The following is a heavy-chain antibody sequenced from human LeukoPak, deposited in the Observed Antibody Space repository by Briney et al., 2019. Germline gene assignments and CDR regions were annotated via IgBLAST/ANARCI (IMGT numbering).Heavy chain of an antibody. CDR1: GFTFSSYA. CDR2: ISYDGSNK. Sequence: GGSLRLSCAASGFTFSSYAMHWVRQAPGKGLEWVAVISYDGSNKYYADSVKGRFTISRDNSKNTLYLQMNSLRAEDTAVYYCAKADYWGQGTLVTVSS. J-gene: IGHJ4*02. CDR3: AKADY. V-gene: IGHV3-30*04.